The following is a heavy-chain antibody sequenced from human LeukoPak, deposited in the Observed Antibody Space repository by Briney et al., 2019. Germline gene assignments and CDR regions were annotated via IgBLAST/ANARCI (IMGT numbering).Heavy chain of an antibody. CDR3: AQDGASIRFDN. Sequence: GGSLRLSCAASGFTFSSYGMHWVRQAPGKGLEWVAFIRYYGSNKYYADSVKGRFTISRDNSKNTLYLQMNSLRAEDTAVYYCAQDGASIRFDNWGQGTLVSVSS. V-gene: IGHV3-30*02. J-gene: IGHJ4*02. D-gene: IGHD3-16*01. CDR2: IRYYGSNK. CDR1: GFTFSSYG.